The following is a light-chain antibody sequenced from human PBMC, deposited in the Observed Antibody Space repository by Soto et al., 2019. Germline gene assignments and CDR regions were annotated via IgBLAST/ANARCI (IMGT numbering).Light chain of an antibody. Sequence: QSALTQPPSASGSPGQSVTISCTGTSSDVGGYNFVSWYQQHPGKAPKLMIYDVNKRPSGVPDRFSGSKSGNTASLTISGLQSEDEAYHYYWSPAGSFTPLAFAGGTKLTVL. J-gene: IGLJ3*02. CDR1: SSDVGGYNF. V-gene: IGLV2-11*01. CDR2: DVN. CDR3: WSPAGSFTPLA.